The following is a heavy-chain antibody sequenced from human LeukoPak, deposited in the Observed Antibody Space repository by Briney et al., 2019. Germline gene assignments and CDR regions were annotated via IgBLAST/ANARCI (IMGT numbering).Heavy chain of an antibody. CDR3: ARGGGCDNFLIEH. CDR1: RFTFSSYS. J-gene: IGHJ1*01. D-gene: IGHD3-10*01. V-gene: IGHV3-30-3*01. CDR2: MSCDGSKK. Sequence: GGSLRLSCAASRFTFSSYSVHWVRQAPGKGLEWVAIMSCDGSKKYYADSVKGRFTISGDNSENTVFLQMNSLTPDDTAVFYCARGGGCDNFLIEHWGQGTVVTVSS.